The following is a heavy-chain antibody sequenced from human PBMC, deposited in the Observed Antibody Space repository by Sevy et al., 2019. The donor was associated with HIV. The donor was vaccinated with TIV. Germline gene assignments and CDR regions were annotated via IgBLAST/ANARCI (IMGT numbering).Heavy chain of an antibody. CDR1: GGSISSYY. CDR2: IYYSGST. V-gene: IGHV4-59*01. CDR3: ARLTGIAAAGTSLLGYYGMDV. Sequence: SETLSLTCTVSGGSISSYYWSWIRQPPGKGLEWIRYIYYSGSTNYNPSLKSRVTISVDTSKNQFSLKLSSVTAADTAVYYCARLTGIAAAGTSLLGYYGMDVWGQGTTVTVSS. D-gene: IGHD6-13*01. J-gene: IGHJ6*02.